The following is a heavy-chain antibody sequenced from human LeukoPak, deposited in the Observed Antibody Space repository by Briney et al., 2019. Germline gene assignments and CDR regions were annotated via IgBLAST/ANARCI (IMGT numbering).Heavy chain of an antibody. D-gene: IGHD3-10*01. CDR1: GFTVSTNY. CDR2: LYSGSDT. V-gene: IGHV3-53*01. Sequence: GGSLRLSCAASGFTVSTNYMNWVRQAPGKGLEWVSILYSGSDTYYKDSVKGRFTISIDSSKNILSLQMNNRSAEDTAVYYCARVGEHFHRYLDLWGRGTLVTVSS. J-gene: IGHJ2*01. CDR3: ARVGEHFHRYLDL.